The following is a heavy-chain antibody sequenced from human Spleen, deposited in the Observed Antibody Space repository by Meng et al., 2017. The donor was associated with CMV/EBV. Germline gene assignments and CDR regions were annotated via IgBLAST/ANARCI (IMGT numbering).Heavy chain of an antibody. J-gene: IGHJ4*02. CDR3: AYGEFDDY. Sequence: TLSLTCAVYGGSFRGHYWSWVRQPPGKGLEWIGEINHSGSTHYNPSLKCRVTISVDTSKNQFSLKLSSVTAADTAVYYCAYGEFDDYWGQGTLVTVSS. V-gene: IGHV4-34*01. D-gene: IGHD3-10*01. CDR1: GGSFRGHY. CDR2: INHSGST.